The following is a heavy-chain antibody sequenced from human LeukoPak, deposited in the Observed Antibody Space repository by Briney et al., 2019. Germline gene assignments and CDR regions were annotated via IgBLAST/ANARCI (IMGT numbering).Heavy chain of an antibody. V-gene: IGHV3-30*02. D-gene: IGHD1-26*01. CDR2: IRYDESKK. Sequence: GGSLRLSCAASGFTFSYYGMHWVRQAPGKGLEWVAFIRYDESKKFYGDSVKGGFTISRDNSKNTLYLQMNSLRTEDTAVYYCAKSHLPNAYSGTYYCDYWGQGTLVTVSS. CDR1: GFTFSYYG. CDR3: AKSHLPNAYSGTYYCDY. J-gene: IGHJ4*02.